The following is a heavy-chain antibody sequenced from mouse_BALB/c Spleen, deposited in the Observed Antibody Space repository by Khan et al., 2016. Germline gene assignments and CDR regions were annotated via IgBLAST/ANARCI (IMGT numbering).Heavy chain of an antibody. J-gene: IGHJ3*01. CDR3: SYDSFYACFPY. CDR2: ISYSGIT. Sequence: EVQLQESGPGLVKPSQSLSLTCTVTGYSITSDYAWNWIRQFPGNKLEWMGYISYSGITSYNPSLKSRISITRDTSKNQFFLQLISVTTEDTATSECSYDSFYACFPYWGQGTLVTVSA. CDR1: GYSITSDYA. V-gene: IGHV3-2*02. D-gene: IGHD2-3*01.